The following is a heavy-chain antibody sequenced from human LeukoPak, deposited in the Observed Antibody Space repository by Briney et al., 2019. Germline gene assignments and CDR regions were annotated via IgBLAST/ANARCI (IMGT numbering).Heavy chain of an antibody. CDR2: IYSGGST. V-gene: IGHV3-53*05. CDR3: TRSDIVVVPAANFY. Sequence: SGGSLRLSCAASGFTVSSNYMSWVRQAPGKGLEWVSVIYSGGSTYYADSVKGRFTISRDNSKNTLYLQMNSLRSEDTAVYYCTRSDIVVVPAANFYWGQGTPVTVSS. D-gene: IGHD2-2*01. CDR1: GFTVSSNY. J-gene: IGHJ4*02.